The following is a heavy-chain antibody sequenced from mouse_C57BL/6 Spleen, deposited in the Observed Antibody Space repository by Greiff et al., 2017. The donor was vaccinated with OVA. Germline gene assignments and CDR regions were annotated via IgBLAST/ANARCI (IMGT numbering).Heavy chain of an antibody. CDR3: ARGPYYGSSYWYFDV. Sequence: VQLQQSGPGLVKPSQSLSLTCSVTGYSITSGYYWNWIRQFPGNQLEWMGYISYDGSNNYNPSLKNRISITRDTSKNQFFLKLNSVTTEDTATYYCARGPYYGSSYWYFDVWGTGTTVTVSS. CDR2: ISYDGSN. D-gene: IGHD1-1*01. CDR1: GYSITSGYY. V-gene: IGHV3-6*01. J-gene: IGHJ1*03.